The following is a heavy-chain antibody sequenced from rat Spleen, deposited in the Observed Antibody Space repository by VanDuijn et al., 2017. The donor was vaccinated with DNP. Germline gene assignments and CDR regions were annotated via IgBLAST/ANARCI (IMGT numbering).Heavy chain of an antibody. CDR1: GFAFSTFP. D-gene: IGHD1-11*01. J-gene: IGHJ2*01. CDR3: TTDFERGY. Sequence: EVQLVESGGGLVQPGRSMKLSCAASGFAFSTFPMAWVRQSATKGLEWVATISASGGSTYYRDSVKGRFTISRDNAKSTLYLQMDSLRSEDTATYYCTTDFERGYWGQGVMVTVSS. CDR2: ISASGGST. V-gene: IGHV5-46*01.